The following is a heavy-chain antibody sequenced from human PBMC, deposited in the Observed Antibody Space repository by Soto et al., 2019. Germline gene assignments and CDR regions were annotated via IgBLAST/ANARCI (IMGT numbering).Heavy chain of an antibody. CDR1: GFSLSSSGEG. CDR2: SSGAAGE. Sequence: SGPTLVNPTPTHTLTCTFSGFSLSSSGEGVGWIRQPPGKALEWLALSSGAAGESYTPSMKTRLTITKVTSKNQVVLTMTNMDPVDTATYYCAHSEGDDYVWGSYKDAFDVWGQGTMVTVSS. J-gene: IGHJ3*01. CDR3: AHSEGDDYVWGSYKDAFDV. D-gene: IGHD3-16*01. V-gene: IGHV2-5*02.